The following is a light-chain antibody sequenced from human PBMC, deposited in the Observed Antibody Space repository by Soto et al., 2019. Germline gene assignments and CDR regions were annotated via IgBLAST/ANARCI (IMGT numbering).Light chain of an antibody. CDR3: QWRSDVPPRLT. CDR2: DAS. V-gene: IGKV3-11*01. CDR1: ESIGNY. J-gene: IGKJ4*01. Sequence: EVVLTQSPATLSLSPGERATLSCRASESIGNYLAWYQQKLGQAPKLLIYDASHRAIGIPGRFSGDGSGTDFTLTISSLEPEDFAVYYCQWRSDVPPRLTFGGGTKVEIK.